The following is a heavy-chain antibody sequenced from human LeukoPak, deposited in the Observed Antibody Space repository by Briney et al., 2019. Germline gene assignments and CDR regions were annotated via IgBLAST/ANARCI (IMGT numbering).Heavy chain of an antibody. V-gene: IGHV1-46*01. CDR1: AHTFTTYY. CDR3: ARGSNYYYDVTADYPRY. Sequence: ASVKVSCKTSAHTFTTYYIHWVRQAPGQGLEWLGIINPSGGTTTYAQKFQGRVTMTSDTSTSTVYMELNTLRSEDTAVYYCARGSNYYYDVTADYPRYWGQGTLVTVSS. D-gene: IGHD3-22*01. J-gene: IGHJ4*02. CDR2: INPSGGTT.